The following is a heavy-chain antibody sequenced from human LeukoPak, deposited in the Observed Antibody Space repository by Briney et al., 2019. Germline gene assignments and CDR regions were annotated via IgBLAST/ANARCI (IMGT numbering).Heavy chain of an antibody. CDR3: ARSLKGRSAGGWFDP. V-gene: IGHV4-31*03. CDR1: GGSISSGGYY. J-gene: IGHJ5*02. Sequence: SQTLSLTCTVSGGSISSGGYYWSWIRQHPGKGLEWIGYIYYSGSTYYNPSLKSRVTISVDTSKNQFSLKLSSVTAADTAVYYCARSLKGRSAGGWFDPWGQGTLVTVSS. D-gene: IGHD3-10*01. CDR2: IYYSGST.